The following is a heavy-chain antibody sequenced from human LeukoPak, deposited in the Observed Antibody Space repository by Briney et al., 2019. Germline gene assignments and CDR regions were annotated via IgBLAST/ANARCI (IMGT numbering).Heavy chain of an antibody. CDR3: ARARWELLFDAFDI. J-gene: IGHJ3*02. CDR2: IYYSGST. D-gene: IGHD1-26*01. CDR1: GGSISSSSYY. Sequence: SETLSLTCTVSGGSISSSSYYWGWIRQPPGKGLEWIGYIYYSGSTNYNPSLKSRVTISVDTSKNQFSLKLSSVTAADTAVYYCARARWELLFDAFDIWGQGTMVTVSS. V-gene: IGHV4-61*05.